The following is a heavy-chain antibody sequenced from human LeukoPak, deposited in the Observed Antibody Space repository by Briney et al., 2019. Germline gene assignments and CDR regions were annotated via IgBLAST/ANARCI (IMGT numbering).Heavy chain of an antibody. CDR1: GFTFSSYG. CDR3: AKDILPRYSSGWTSGFDY. D-gene: IGHD6-19*01. V-gene: IGHV3-30*18. CDR2: ISYDGSNK. Sequence: GRSLRLSCAASGFTFSSYGMHWVRQAPGKGLEWVAVISYDGSNKYYADSVKGRFTISRDNSKNTLYLQMNSLRAEDTAVYYCAKDILPRYSSGWTSGFDYWAREPWSPSPQ. J-gene: IGHJ4*02.